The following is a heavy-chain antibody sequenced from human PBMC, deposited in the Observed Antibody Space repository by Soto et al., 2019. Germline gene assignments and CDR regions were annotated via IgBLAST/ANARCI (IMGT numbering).Heavy chain of an antibody. CDR1: GYTFTSYY. J-gene: IGHJ5*02. CDR3: ARDGVGEGPHWFDP. D-gene: IGHD3-10*01. Sequence: QVQLVQSGAEVKKPGASVKVSCKSSGYTFTSYYMHWVRQAPGLGLEWMGIINPSGGSTSYAQKFQGRVTMTRDTSTSTVYMELSSLRSEYTAVYYCARDGVGEGPHWFDPWGQGTLVTVSS. CDR2: INPSGGST. V-gene: IGHV1-46*03.